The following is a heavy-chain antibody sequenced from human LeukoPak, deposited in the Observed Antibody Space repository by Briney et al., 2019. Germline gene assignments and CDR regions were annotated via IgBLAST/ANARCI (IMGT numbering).Heavy chain of an antibody. CDR2: IRSKAYGGTT. J-gene: IGHJ6*03. V-gene: IGHV3-49*04. Sequence: PGGSLRLSCTASGFTFGDYAMSWVRQAPGKGLEWVGFIRSKAYGGTTEYAASVKGRFTISRDDSKSTAYLQMNSLKTEDTAVYYCTRAPSTLWFGESIGYKDYYMDVWGKGTTVTISS. CDR1: GFTFGDYA. CDR3: TRAPSTLWFGESIGYKDYYMDV. D-gene: IGHD3-10*01.